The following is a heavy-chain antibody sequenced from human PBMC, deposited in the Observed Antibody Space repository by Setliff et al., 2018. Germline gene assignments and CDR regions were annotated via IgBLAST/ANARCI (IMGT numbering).Heavy chain of an antibody. Sequence: SETLSLTCAVSGGSISTDPYFWTWIRQHPVKGLEWIGYISYSGRTSYNPSLYSRITVSLDRSKNQFSLQLTSVTAADTAVYYCARGRNVAARLLDSWGQGTLVTVSS. CDR1: GGSISTDPYF. CDR2: ISYSGRT. D-gene: IGHD6-6*01. V-gene: IGHV4-31*11. CDR3: ARGRNVAARLLDS. J-gene: IGHJ4*02.